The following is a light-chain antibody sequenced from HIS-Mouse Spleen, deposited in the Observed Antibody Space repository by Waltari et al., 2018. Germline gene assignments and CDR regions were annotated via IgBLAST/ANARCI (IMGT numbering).Light chain of an antibody. Sequence: EIVLTQSPGTLSLSPGERATLSCRASQSVSSGYLAWYQQNPGQAPRLLIYGASSRATSIADRFSGSGSGTDFTLTISRLEPEDFAVYYCQQYGSSSYTFGQGTKLEIK. J-gene: IGKJ2*01. V-gene: IGKV3-20*01. CDR1: QSVSSGY. CDR3: QQYGSSSYT. CDR2: GAS.